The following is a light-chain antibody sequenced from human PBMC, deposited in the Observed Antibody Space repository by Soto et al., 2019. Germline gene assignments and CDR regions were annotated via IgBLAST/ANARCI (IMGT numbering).Light chain of an antibody. Sequence: QSALTQPASVSGSPGQSITISCTGTSSDVGGYNYVSWYQQHPGKAPKLMIYDVSNRPSGVSNRFSGSKSGNTAPLTISGLQDEDEDDYYCSSYSSSSTLVFGGGTKVTVL. CDR3: SSYSSSSTLV. J-gene: IGLJ2*01. V-gene: IGLV2-14*01. CDR1: SSDVGGYNY. CDR2: DVS.